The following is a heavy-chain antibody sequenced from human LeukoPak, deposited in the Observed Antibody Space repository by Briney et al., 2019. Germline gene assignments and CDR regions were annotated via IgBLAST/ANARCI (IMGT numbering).Heavy chain of an antibody. CDR3: ARAGSSTRSTVGYFDY. J-gene: IGHJ4*02. V-gene: IGHV3-23*01. D-gene: IGHD2-2*01. CDR2: LSGSGGGT. CDR1: GITLSNYG. Sequence: PGGSLRLSCAVSGITLSNYGMSWVRQAPGKGLEWVAGLSGSGGGTNYADSVQGRFTISRDNPKNTLYLQMNSLRAEDTAVYYCARAGSSTRSTVGYFDYWGQGTLVTVSS.